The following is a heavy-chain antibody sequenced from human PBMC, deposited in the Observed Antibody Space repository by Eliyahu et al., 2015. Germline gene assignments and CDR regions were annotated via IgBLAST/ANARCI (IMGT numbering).Heavy chain of an antibody. CDR1: GGSISSYY. Sequence: ESGPGLVKPSETLSLTCTVSGGSISSYYWSWIRQPPGKGLEWIGYIYYSGSTNYNPSLKSRVTISVDTSKNQFSLKLSSVTAADTAVYYCARYSGSYYRGYYFDYWGQGTLVTVSS. CDR2: IYYSGST. CDR3: ARYSGSYYRGYYFDY. J-gene: IGHJ4*02. V-gene: IGHV4-59*01. D-gene: IGHD1-26*01.